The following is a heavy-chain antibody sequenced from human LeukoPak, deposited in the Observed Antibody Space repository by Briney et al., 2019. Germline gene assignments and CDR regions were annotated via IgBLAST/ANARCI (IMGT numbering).Heavy chain of an antibody. CDR2: IIPMLGIA. J-gene: IGHJ5*02. V-gene: IGHV1-69*02. Sequence: SVKVSCKASGGTFSSYTISWVRQAPGQGLEWMGRIIPMLGIANYAQKFQGRVTITADKSTSTAYMELSSLRSEDTAVYYCATPTKEAPWGQGTLVTVSS. CDR3: ATPTKEAP. CDR1: GGTFSSYT.